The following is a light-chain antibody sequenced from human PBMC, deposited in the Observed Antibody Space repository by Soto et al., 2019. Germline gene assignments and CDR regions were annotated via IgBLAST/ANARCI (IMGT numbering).Light chain of an antibody. CDR3: QHRSH. Sequence: IVLXQSPATLSLFPGERATLSCRASQSVSSYLAWYQQKPGQAPRLLMSAASNRATGIPARFTGSGSGTDFPPTISSLEPEDFAVYYCQHRSHFGGGTKVEIK. V-gene: IGKV3-11*01. J-gene: IGKJ4*01. CDR2: AAS. CDR1: QSVSSY.